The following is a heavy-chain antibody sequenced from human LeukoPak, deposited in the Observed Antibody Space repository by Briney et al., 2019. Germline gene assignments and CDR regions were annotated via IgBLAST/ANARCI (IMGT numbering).Heavy chain of an antibody. CDR1: GFTFSSYG. Sequence: GGSLRLSCAASGFTFSSYGMHWVRQAPGKGLEWVAVISYDGRNKYYADSVKGRFTISRDNSKNTLYLQMNSLRAEDTAVYYCASHWAQQLVSDYWGQGTLVTVSS. V-gene: IGHV3-30*03. J-gene: IGHJ4*02. CDR3: ASHWAQQLVSDY. CDR2: ISYDGRNK. D-gene: IGHD6-13*01.